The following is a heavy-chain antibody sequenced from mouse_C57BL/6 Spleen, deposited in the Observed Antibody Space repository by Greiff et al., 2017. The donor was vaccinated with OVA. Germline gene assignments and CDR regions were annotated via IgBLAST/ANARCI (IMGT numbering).Heavy chain of an antibody. CDR1: GYTFTSYW. Sequence: QVQLQQPEAELVKPGASVKLSCKASGYTFTSYWMHWVKQRPGQGLEWIGMIHPNSGSTNYNEKFKSKATLTVDKSSSTAYMQPSSLTSEDSAVYYCAKGGWDYFDYWGQGTTLTVSS. D-gene: IGHD3-3*01. V-gene: IGHV1-64*01. CDR3: AKGGWDYFDY. CDR2: IHPNSGST. J-gene: IGHJ2*01.